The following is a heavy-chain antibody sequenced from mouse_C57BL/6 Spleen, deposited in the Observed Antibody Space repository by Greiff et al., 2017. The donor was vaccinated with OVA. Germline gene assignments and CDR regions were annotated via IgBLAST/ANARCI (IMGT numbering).Heavy chain of an antibody. D-gene: IGHD1-1*01. V-gene: IGHV1-81*01. CDR2: IYPRSGNT. Sequence: QVQLQQSGAELARPGASVKLSCKASGYTFTSYGISWVKQRTGQGLEWIGEIYPRSGNTYYNEKFKGKATLTADKSSSTAYMGLRSLTSEDSAVYFCARSDYYGSSTRYFDVWGTGTTVTVSS. CDR1: GYTFTSYG. J-gene: IGHJ1*03. CDR3: ARSDYYGSSTRYFDV.